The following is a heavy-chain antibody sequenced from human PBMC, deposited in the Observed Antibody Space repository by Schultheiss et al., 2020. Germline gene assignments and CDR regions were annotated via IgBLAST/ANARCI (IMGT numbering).Heavy chain of an antibody. CDR1: GFTFDDYA. CDR3: AKSFSYGGYPHGPYFDY. D-gene: IGHD5-12*01. J-gene: IGHJ4*02. Sequence: GGSLRLSCAASGFTFDDYAMHWVRQAPGKGLEWVSGISWNSGSIGYADSVKGRFTISRDNAKNSLYLQMNSLRAEDTALYYCAKSFSYGGYPHGPYFDYWGQGTLVTVSS. V-gene: IGHV3-9*01. CDR2: ISWNSGSI.